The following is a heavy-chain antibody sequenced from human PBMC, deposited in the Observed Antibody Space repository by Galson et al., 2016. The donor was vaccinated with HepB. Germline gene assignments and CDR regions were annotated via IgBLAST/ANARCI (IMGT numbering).Heavy chain of an antibody. CDR2: ISYSGST. CDR3: ARGGYDFYWYFDL. Sequence: LSLTCTVSGGSISTYFWSWIRQPPGKGLEWIGYISYSGSTNYNPSLKSRVTISVDTSKNQFSLRLSSVTAADTAVYYCARGGYDFYWYFDLWGRGTLVTVSS. D-gene: IGHD5-12*01. J-gene: IGHJ2*01. CDR1: GGSISTYF. V-gene: IGHV4-59*01.